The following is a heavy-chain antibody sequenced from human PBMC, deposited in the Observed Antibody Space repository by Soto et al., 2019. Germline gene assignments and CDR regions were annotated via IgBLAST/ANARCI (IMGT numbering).Heavy chain of an antibody. V-gene: IGHV3-33*01. CDR3: ARDRNYYDSSGYSS. CDR1: GFTFSSYC. CDR2: IWYDGSNK. D-gene: IGHD3-22*01. Sequence: GGSLRLSCAASGFTFSSYCIHWVRQAPGKGLEWVAVIWYDGSNKYYADSVKGRFTISRDNSKNTLYLQMNSLRAVDTAVYYCARDRNYYDSSGYSSWGQGTLVTVYS. J-gene: IGHJ5*02.